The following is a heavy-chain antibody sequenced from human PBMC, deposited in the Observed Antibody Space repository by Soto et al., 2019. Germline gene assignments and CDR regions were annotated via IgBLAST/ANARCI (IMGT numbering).Heavy chain of an antibody. Sequence: QIQLVQSGAEVKKPGASVKVSYKASGYTFSSYHITWVRQAPGQGLEWMGWISAYNGNTNYAQNLQGRVTMTTDPSTSTADMELRSLRSGDTAVYYCARDLSPVDYWGQGTLVTVSS. CDR2: ISAYNGNT. J-gene: IGHJ4*02. V-gene: IGHV1-18*01. CDR1: GYTFSSYH. CDR3: ARDLSPVDY.